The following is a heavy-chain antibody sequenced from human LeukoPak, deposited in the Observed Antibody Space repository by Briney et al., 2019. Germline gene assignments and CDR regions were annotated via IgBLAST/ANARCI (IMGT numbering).Heavy chain of an antibody. D-gene: IGHD3-3*01. CDR1: GFTFSSYS. Sequence: PGGSLRLSCAASGFTFSSYSMNWVRQAPGKGLEWVSYISSSSSTIYYADSVKGRFTISRDNAKNSLYLQMNSLRAEDTAVYYCAATYDFWSGYFFDYWGQGTLVTVSS. J-gene: IGHJ4*02. V-gene: IGHV3-48*01. CDR2: ISSSSSTI. CDR3: AATYDFWSGYFFDY.